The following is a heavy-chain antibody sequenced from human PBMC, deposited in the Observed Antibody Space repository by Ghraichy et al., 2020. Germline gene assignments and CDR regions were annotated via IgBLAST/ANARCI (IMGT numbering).Heavy chain of an antibody. D-gene: IGHD2-2*01. V-gene: IGHV3-23*01. CDR3: ARGTRPSGYCSIVGDCSWAAFDI. CDR1: GFTFSSHA. Sequence: GGSLRLSCAASGFTFSSHAMSWVRQAPGKGLEWVSATTATSGHTYYSDSVKGRFTISRDNSKNTLYLQMDSLRAEDTAVYYCARGTRPSGYCSIVGDCSWAAFDIWGQGTMVAVSS. CDR2: TTATSGHT. J-gene: IGHJ3*02.